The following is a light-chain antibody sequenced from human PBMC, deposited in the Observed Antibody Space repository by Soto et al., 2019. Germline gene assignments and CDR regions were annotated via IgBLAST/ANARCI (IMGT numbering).Light chain of an antibody. CDR2: AAS. J-gene: IGKJ1*01. Sequence: DIQMTQSPSSLSASVGDRVTITCRASQSISSYLNWYQQKPGKAPKLLIYAASSLQSGVPSRFSGSGSGPDFPLTISSLQPEDFATYYCQQSYTTPRTFGHGTKVDIK. CDR1: QSISSY. CDR3: QQSYTTPRT. V-gene: IGKV1-39*01.